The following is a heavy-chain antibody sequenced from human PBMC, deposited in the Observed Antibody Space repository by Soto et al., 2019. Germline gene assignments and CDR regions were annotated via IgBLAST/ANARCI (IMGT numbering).Heavy chain of an antibody. CDR1: GGSFSGYY. CDR3: ASSSSTSCCGFDY. Sequence: SETLSLTCAVYGGSFSGYYWSWIRQPPGKGLEWIGEINHSGSTNYNPSLKSRVTISVDTSKNQFSLKLSSVTAADTAVYYCASSSSTSCCGFDYWGQGTLVTSPQ. CDR2: INHSGST. J-gene: IGHJ4*02. D-gene: IGHD2-2*01. V-gene: IGHV4-34*01.